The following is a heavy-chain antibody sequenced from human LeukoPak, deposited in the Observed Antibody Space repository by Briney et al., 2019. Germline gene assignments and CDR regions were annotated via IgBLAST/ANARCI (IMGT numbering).Heavy chain of an antibody. CDR2: INNSGNTI. Sequence: PGETLRLSCAASGFTFSSYEMNWVRQPPGEGLQWVAYINNSGNTIYYPAPKRGRFTISRDNAKNFLYLQSNSPSAEDAAVYYCARGGYTFGYDDYWGQGTLVTVSS. D-gene: IGHD5-18*01. CDR1: GFTFSSYE. J-gene: IGHJ4*02. V-gene: IGHV3-48*03. CDR3: ARGGYTFGYDDY.